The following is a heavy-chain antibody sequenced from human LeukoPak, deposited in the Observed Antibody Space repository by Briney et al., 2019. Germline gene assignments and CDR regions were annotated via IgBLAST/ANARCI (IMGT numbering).Heavy chain of an antibody. CDR2: FDPEDGET. V-gene: IGHV1-24*01. Sequence: ASVKVSCKASGYTSTTYGISWVRQAPGQGLEWMGGFDPEDGETIYAQKFQGRVTMTEDTSTDTAYMELSSLRSEDTAVYYCATGEYYFDYWGQGTLVTVSS. CDR3: ATGEYYFDY. D-gene: IGHD3-10*01. CDR1: GYTSTTYG. J-gene: IGHJ4*02.